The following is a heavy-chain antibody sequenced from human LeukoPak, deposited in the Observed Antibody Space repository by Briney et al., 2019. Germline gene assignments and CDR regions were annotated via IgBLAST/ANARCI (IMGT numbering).Heavy chain of an antibody. CDR2: IYYSGST. CDR1: GASISSSY. CDR3: VRGNYDNRGYSNAFDT. V-gene: IGHV4-59*01. Sequence: PSETLSLTCTVSGASISSSYWSWVRQPPGKRLEWIGFIYYSGSTNSNPSLKSRVTISADTSKNQFSLKLSSVTAADTAVYYCVRGNYDNRGYSNAFDTWGQGAMVTVSS. J-gene: IGHJ3*02. D-gene: IGHD3-22*01.